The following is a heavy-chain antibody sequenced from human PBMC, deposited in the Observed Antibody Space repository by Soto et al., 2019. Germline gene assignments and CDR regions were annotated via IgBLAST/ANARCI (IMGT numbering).Heavy chain of an antibody. V-gene: IGHV1-2*02. D-gene: IGHD3-10*01. CDR1: GYTFTGYY. CDR2: INPNSGGT. J-gene: IGHJ5*02. Sequence: ASVKVSCKASGYTFTGYYMHWVRQAPGQGLEWMGWINPNSGGTNYAQKFQGRVTVTRDTSISTAYMELSRLRSDDTAVYYCARDSYDGSGSYYNGLNWFDPWGQGTLVTVS. CDR3: ARDSYDGSGSYYNGLNWFDP.